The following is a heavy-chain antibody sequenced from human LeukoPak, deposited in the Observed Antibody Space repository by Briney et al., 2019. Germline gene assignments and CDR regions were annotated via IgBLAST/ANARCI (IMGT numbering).Heavy chain of an antibody. CDR3: AKDPPTVMANAFHI. CDR2: ISGSGGTT. Sequence: GESLRLSCAASGFTFSSYGMSWVRQAPGEGLEWVSRISGSGGTTYYADSVKGRFTISRDNSKNTLYLQMNSLRADDTAVYSCAKDPPTVMANAFHIWGQGTMVTVS. D-gene: IGHD5-18*01. CDR1: GFTFSSYG. J-gene: IGHJ3*02. V-gene: IGHV3-23*01.